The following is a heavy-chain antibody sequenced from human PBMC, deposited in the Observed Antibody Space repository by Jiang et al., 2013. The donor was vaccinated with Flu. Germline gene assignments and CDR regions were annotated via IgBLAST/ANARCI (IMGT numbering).Heavy chain of an antibody. CDR3: ARGGLLGVVRNYYYYGMDV. Sequence: LLKPSETLSLTCAVYGGSFSGYYWSWIRQPPGKGLEWIGEINHSGSTNYNPSLKSRVTISVDTSKNQFSLKLSSVTAADTAVYYCARGGLLGVVRNYYYYGMDVWGQGTTVTVSS. D-gene: IGHD3-16*01. J-gene: IGHJ6*02. CDR1: GGSFSGYY. V-gene: IGHV4-34*01. CDR2: INHSGST.